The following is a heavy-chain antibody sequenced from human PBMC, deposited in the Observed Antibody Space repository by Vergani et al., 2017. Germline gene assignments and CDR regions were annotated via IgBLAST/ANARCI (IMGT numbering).Heavy chain of an antibody. CDR1: GYSFTSYW. Sequence: EVQLVQSGAEVKKPGESLKISCKGSGYSFTSYWIGWVRQMPGKGLEWMGIIYPGDSDTRYSPSFPGQVTISADKSISTAYLQWSSLKASDTAMYYCAIYSSGWGRQAQFDYWGQGTLVTVSS. CDR2: IYPGDSDT. CDR3: AIYSSGWGRQAQFDY. D-gene: IGHD6-19*01. V-gene: IGHV5-51*01. J-gene: IGHJ4*02.